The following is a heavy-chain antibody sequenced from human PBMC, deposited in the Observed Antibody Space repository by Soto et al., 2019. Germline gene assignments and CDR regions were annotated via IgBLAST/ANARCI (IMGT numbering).Heavy chain of an antibody. V-gene: IGHV3-48*02. Sequence: GGSLRLSCAASGFTFSSYSMNWVRQAPGKGLEWVSYISSSSSTIYYADSVKGRFTISRDNAKNSLYLQMNSLRDEDTAVYYCARDRRPDCTNGVCPPFNPIRGYYYYYGMDVWGQGTTVTVSS. CDR1: GFTFSSYS. CDR2: ISSSSSTI. D-gene: IGHD2-8*01. CDR3: ARDRRPDCTNGVCPPFNPIRGYYYYYGMDV. J-gene: IGHJ6*02.